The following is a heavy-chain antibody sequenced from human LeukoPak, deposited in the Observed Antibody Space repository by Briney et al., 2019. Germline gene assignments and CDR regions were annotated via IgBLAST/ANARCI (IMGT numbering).Heavy chain of an antibody. CDR1: GFTFSSHA. Sequence: GGSLRLSCAASGFTFSSHAMHWVRQAPGKGLEWLAFISWDGNVKTCADPVEGRFTISRDSPKNTLFLQMNSLRAEDTAVYYCARDLSTSYSVDYWGQGTLVTVSS. D-gene: IGHD2-2*01. J-gene: IGHJ4*02. CDR3: ARDLSTSYSVDY. CDR2: ISWDGNVK. V-gene: IGHV3-30*04.